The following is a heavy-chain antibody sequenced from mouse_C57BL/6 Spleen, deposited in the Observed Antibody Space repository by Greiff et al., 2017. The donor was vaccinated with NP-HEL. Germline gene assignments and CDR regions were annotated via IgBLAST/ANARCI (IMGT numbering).Heavy chain of an antibody. CDR1: GYTFTSYW. D-gene: IGHD1-1*01. Sequence: QVQLQQPGAELVRPGSSVKLSCKASGYTFTSYWMDWVKQRPGQGLEWIGNIYPSDSETHYNQKFKDKATLTVDKSSSTAYMQLSSLTSEDSAVYYCAREGELRFFDYWGQGTTLTVSS. V-gene: IGHV1-61*01. CDR3: AREGELRFFDY. CDR2: IYPSDSET. J-gene: IGHJ2*01.